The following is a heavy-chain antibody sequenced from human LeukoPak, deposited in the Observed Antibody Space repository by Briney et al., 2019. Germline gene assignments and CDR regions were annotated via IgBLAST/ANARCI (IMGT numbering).Heavy chain of an antibody. D-gene: IGHD2-15*01. CDR1: GGSISSSSYY. Sequence: SQTLSLTCTVSGGSISSSSYYGGWIRQPAGKGLEWIGRIYTSGSTNYNPSLKSRVTISVDTSKNQFSLKLSSVTAADTAVYYCARVSYCSGGSCYRVSWFDPWGQGTLVTVSS. J-gene: IGHJ5*02. V-gene: IGHV4-61*02. CDR3: ARVSYCSGGSCYRVSWFDP. CDR2: IYTSGST.